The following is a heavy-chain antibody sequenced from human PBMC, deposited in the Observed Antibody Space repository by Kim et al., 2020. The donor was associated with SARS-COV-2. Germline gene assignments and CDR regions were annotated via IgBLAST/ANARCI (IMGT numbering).Heavy chain of an antibody. CDR3: ARAPMIVVVIDAFEI. J-gene: IGHJ3*02. V-gene: IGHV4-31*03. CDR1: GGSISSGGYY. D-gene: IGHD3-22*01. Sequence: SETLSLTCTVSGGSISSGGYYWSWIRQHPGKGLEWIGYIYYSGSTYYNPSLKSRVTISVDTSKNQFSLKLSSVTAADTAVYYCARAPMIVVVIDAFEIWGQGTMVTVSS. CDR2: IYYSGST.